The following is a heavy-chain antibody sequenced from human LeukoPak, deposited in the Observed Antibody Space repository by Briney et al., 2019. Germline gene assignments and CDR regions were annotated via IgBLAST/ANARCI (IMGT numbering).Heavy chain of an antibody. Sequence: GGSLRLSCAASGFTFSSYEMNWVRQAPGKGLEWVAFIRYDGSNKYYADSVKGRFTISRDNSKNTLYLQMNSLRAEDTAVYYCAKDRVVVAATNYYYYMDVWGKGTTVTISS. V-gene: IGHV3-30*02. CDR3: AKDRVVVAATNYYYYMDV. CDR2: IRYDGSNK. CDR1: GFTFSSYE. D-gene: IGHD2-15*01. J-gene: IGHJ6*03.